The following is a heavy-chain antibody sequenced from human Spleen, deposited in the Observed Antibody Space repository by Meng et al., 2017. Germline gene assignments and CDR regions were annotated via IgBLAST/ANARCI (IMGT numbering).Heavy chain of an antibody. V-gene: IGHV3-30*04. CDR1: GFTFSSYA. CDR3: AKDSVVVTAILAY. Sequence: GESLKISCAASGFTFSSYAMHWVRQAPGKGLEWVAVISYDGSNKYYADSVKGRFTISRDNSKNTLYLQMNSLRAEDTAVYYCAKDSVVVTAILAYWGQGTLVTVSS. CDR2: ISYDGSNK. J-gene: IGHJ4*02. D-gene: IGHD2-21*02.